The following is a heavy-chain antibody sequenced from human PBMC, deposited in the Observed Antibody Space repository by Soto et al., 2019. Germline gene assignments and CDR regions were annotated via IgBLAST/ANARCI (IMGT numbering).Heavy chain of an antibody. CDR1: GASSSSYY. Sequence: SETLSVTCTVSGASSSSYYWILLRQPPGKGLEWIGEIYHSGSTNYNPSLKSRVTISVDTSKNQFSLKLSSVTAADTAVYYCARGGVGAAPTYWGQGTLVTVSS. J-gene: IGHJ4*02. CDR2: IYHSGST. CDR3: ARGGVGAAPTY. V-gene: IGHV4-59*12. D-gene: IGHD2-15*01.